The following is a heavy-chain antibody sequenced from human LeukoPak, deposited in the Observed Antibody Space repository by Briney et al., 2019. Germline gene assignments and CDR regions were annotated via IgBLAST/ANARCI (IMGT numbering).Heavy chain of an antibody. CDR2: INHSGST. CDR1: GDSISSSSYY. Sequence: SETLSFTCTVSGDSISSSSYYWGWIRQPPGKGLEWIGEINHSGSTNYNPSLKSRVTISVDTSKNQFSLKLSSVTAADTAVYYCARVYYDSSGLDFDYWGQGTLVTVSS. V-gene: IGHV4-39*07. D-gene: IGHD3-22*01. CDR3: ARVYYDSSGLDFDY. J-gene: IGHJ4*02.